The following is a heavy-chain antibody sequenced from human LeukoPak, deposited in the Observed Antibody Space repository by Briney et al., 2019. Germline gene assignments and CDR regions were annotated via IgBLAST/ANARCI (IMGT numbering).Heavy chain of an antibody. V-gene: IGHV4-30-2*01. CDR1: GGSISSGGYY. Sequence: SETLSLTCTVSGGSISSGGYYWSWIRQPPGKGLEWIGYIYHSGSTYYNPSLKSRVTISVDRSKNQFSLKLSSVTAADTAVYYCARENRVTMVRGVMTSSDYWGQGTLVTVSS. J-gene: IGHJ4*02. CDR3: ARENRVTMVRGVMTSSDY. CDR2: IYHSGST. D-gene: IGHD3-10*01.